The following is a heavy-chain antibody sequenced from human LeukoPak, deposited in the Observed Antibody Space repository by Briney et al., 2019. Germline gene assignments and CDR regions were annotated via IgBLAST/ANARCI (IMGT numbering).Heavy chain of an antibody. V-gene: IGHV3-66*01. CDR1: EFNVNSNY. Sequence: GGSLRLPCAASEFNVNSNYMIWVRQAPGKGLEWVSLIYSGGSTYNADSVKDRFTISRDNSKNTVYLQMNSLRAEDTAVYYCASRTTVTDADGFDIWGQGTMVTVSS. J-gene: IGHJ3*02. D-gene: IGHD4-17*01. CDR2: IYSGGST. CDR3: ASRTTVTDADGFDI.